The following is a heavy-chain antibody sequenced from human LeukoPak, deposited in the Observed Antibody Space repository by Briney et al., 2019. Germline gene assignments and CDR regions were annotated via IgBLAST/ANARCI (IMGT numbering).Heavy chain of an antibody. CDR2: IASKTDGGTT. Sequence: GGSLRLSCAASGLTVTNAWMNWARQAPGKGLEWVGRIASKTDGGTTDYAAPVKGRFTISRDDSKNTLFLQMNSLRAEDTAVYYCAKSMDVWGQGTTVTVSS. J-gene: IGHJ6*02. V-gene: IGHV3-15*04. CDR3: AKSMDV. CDR1: GLTVTNAW.